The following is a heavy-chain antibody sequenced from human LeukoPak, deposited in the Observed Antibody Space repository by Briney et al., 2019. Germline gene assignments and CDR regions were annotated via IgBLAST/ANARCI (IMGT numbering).Heavy chain of an antibody. CDR2: IKQDGSEK. V-gene: IGHV3-7*01. CDR3: ARDYDFWSGYYDY. D-gene: IGHD3-3*01. Sequence: PGGSLRLSCAASGFTFNRYWMSWVRQAPGKGLEWVANIKQDGSEKYYVDSVKGRFTISRDNAKNSLYLQMNSLRAEDTAVYYCARDYDFWSGYYDYWGQGTLVTVSS. J-gene: IGHJ4*02. CDR1: GFTFNRYW.